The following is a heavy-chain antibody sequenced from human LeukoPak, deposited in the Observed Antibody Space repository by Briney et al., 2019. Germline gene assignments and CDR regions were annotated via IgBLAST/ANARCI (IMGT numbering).Heavy chain of an antibody. V-gene: IGHV3-21*01. CDR2: ISSSSSYI. Sequence: GGSLRLSCAASGFTSSSYSMNWVRQAPGKGLEWVSSISSSSSYIYYADSVKGRFTISGDNAKNSLYLQMNSLRAEDTAVYYCASYNYDYVWGSSPDLDYWGQGTLVTVSS. CDR3: ASYNYDYVWGSSPDLDY. D-gene: IGHD3-16*01. CDR1: GFTSSSYS. J-gene: IGHJ4*02.